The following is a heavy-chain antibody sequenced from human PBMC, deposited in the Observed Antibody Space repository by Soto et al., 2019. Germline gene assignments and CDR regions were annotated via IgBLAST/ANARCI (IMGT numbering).Heavy chain of an antibody. V-gene: IGHV1-18*01. D-gene: IGHD1-1*01. CDR1: GYTFTSDV. J-gene: IGHJ4*02. CDR2: ISAHNGNT. CDR3: ARGRYGDY. Sequence: QVHLVQSGAEVKKPGASVKVSCKGSGYTFTSDVITWVRQAPGQGLEWMGWISAHNGNTEYAQKLQGRVTVTRDTSTSTAYMELRSLRSDDTAVYYCARGRYGDYWGQGAVVTVSS.